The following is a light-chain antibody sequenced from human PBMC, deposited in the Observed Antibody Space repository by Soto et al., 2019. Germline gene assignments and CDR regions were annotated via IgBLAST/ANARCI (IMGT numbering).Light chain of an antibody. Sequence: EIGLTQSPGTLSLSPGERATLYCRASQSVSSSYLAWYQQKPGQAPRLLIYGASSRATGIPDRFSGSGSGTDFTLTISRLEPEDFAVYYCPQYGSSPGTFGQGTKLEIK. J-gene: IGKJ2*01. CDR3: PQYGSSPGT. V-gene: IGKV3-20*01. CDR1: QSVSSSY. CDR2: GAS.